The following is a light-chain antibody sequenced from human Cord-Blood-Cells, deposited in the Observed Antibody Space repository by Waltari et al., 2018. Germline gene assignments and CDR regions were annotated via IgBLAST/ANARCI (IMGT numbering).Light chain of an antibody. CDR2: GAS. CDR1: QSVSRSY. V-gene: IGKV3-20*01. CDR3: QQYGSSFT. J-gene: IGKJ3*01. Sequence: DIVCTHPPVPLSFFAGERATLSCRASQSVSRSYLARYQQKPGQAPRLLIYGASSRATGIPDRISGSGSGTDFTLTISGLEPEDFAVYYCQQYGSSFTFGPGTKVDIK.